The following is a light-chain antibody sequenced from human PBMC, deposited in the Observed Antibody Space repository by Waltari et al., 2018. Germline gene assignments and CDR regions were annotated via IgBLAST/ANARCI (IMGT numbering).Light chain of an antibody. Sequence: IVLSQSPATLSLSPRRRATPSCRASQSLITYLAWYQQKPGQAPRLLICDASNRATGIPARFSGSGSGTDFTLTISSLEPEDFAVYYCQQRYNWPVTFGGGTKVEIK. CDR2: DAS. CDR3: QQRYNWPVT. CDR1: QSLITY. J-gene: IGKJ4*01. V-gene: IGKV3-11*01.